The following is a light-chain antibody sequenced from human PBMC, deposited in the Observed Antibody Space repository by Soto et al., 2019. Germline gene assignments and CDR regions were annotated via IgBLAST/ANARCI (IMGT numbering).Light chain of an antibody. CDR2: GAS. J-gene: IGKJ3*01. V-gene: IGKV3-20*01. Sequence: EIVLTQSPGTLSLSPGERATLSCRASQSVSSSYLAWYQQKPGQAPRLLIYGASSRATGIPDRFSGSGSGTDCTLTISRLEPEDFAVYYCQQYGSSPFTFGPGTKVDIQ. CDR1: QSVSSSY. CDR3: QQYGSSPFT.